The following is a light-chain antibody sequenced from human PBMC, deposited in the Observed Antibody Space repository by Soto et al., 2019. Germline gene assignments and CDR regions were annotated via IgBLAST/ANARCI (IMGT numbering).Light chain of an antibody. J-gene: IGKJ1*01. Sequence: DIQMTQSPSSLSASVGDRVTITCQSSQDISNYLNWYQQKPGKAPKLLIYDASNLETGVPSRFSGSGSGTDFTFSISSLQPEDIATYYCQQYDTFGQGTKVEIK. V-gene: IGKV1-33*01. CDR3: QQYDT. CDR2: DAS. CDR1: QDISNY.